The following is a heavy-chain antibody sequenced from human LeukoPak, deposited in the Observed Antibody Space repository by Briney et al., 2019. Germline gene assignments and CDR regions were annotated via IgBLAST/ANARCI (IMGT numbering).Heavy chain of an antibody. V-gene: IGHV3-7*03. CDR3: AKGLERESRLDS. Sequence: GGSLRLSCAASGFTFSSYWMSWVRQAPGKGLEWVANIKQDGSEKFYVDSVKGRFTISRDNAKNTLYLQMNSLRAEDTALYYCAKGLERESRLDSWGQGTLVTVSS. D-gene: IGHD1-1*01. CDR2: IKQDGSEK. J-gene: IGHJ4*02. CDR1: GFTFSSYW.